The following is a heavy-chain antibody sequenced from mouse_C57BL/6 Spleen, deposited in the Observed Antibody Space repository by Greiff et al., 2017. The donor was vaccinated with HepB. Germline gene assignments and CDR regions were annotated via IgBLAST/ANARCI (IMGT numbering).Heavy chain of an antibody. CDR1: GFTFSSYA. J-gene: IGHJ3*01. V-gene: IGHV5-9-1*02. Sequence: DVQLQESGEGLVKPGGSLKLSCAASGFTFSSYAMSWVRQTPEKRLEWVAYISSGGDYIYYADTVKGRFTISRDNARNTLYLQMSSLKSEDTAMYYCTGDEDYGSSFAYWGQGTLVT. CDR2: ISSGGDYI. D-gene: IGHD1-1*01. CDR3: TGDEDYGSSFAY.